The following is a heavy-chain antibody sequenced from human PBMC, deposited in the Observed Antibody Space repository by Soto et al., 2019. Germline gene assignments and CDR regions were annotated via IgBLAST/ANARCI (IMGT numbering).Heavy chain of an antibody. J-gene: IGHJ6*03. D-gene: IGHD3-10*01. Sequence: ASVKVSCKASGGTFSSYTISWVRQTPGQGLEWMGRIIPILGIANYAQKFQGRVTITADKSTSTAYMELSSLRSEDTAVYYCARDGSDYYGSGSYYKEGNYYYYYYMDVWGKGTTVTVSS. CDR2: IIPILGIA. CDR3: ARDGSDYYGSGSYYKEGNYYYYYYMDV. V-gene: IGHV1-69*04. CDR1: GGTFSSYT.